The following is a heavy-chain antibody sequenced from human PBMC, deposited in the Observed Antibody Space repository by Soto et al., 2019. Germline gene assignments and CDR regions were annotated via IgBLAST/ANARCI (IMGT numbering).Heavy chain of an antibody. D-gene: IGHD3-10*01. J-gene: IGHJ5*02. V-gene: IGHV1-18*01. CDR3: ARDVGGYLDP. CDR2: ISPYNGNT. CDR1: GYTFTNYG. Sequence: QVQLVQSGAEVKKPGASVKVSCEASGYTFTNYGITWVRQAPGQGLEWMGWISPYNGNTNYEQKFHGRVIMTTDTSTYTAYMELRNLRSDDTAVYYCARDVGGYLDPWGQGTLVTVSS.